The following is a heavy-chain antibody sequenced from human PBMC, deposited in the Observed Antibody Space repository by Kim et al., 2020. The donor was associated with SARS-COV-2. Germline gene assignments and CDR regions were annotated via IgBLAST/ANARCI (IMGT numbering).Heavy chain of an antibody. D-gene: IGHD2-15*01. V-gene: IGHV3-30*03. CDR3: VRGAAVTLTSTELYYFDH. CDR1: GFSFRNYG. CDR2: ISYGGANR. Sequence: GGSLRLSCSVSGFSFRNYGMHWVRQAPGKGLEWVSIISYGGANRYYADSVKGRFTISRDNSKNTLFLQMNSLGAEDTAVYYCVRGAAVTLTSTELYYFDHWGQGGMVAGSS. J-gene: IGHJ4*02.